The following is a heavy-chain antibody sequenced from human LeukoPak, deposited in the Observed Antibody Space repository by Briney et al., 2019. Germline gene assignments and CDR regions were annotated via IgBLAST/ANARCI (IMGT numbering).Heavy chain of an antibody. J-gene: IGHJ6*04. CDR3: AKDIGDYLTTDV. D-gene: IGHD4-17*01. CDR2: ISGDGGST. V-gene: IGHV3-43*02. Sequence: GGSLRRSCAASGFTFDDYAMHWVRQAPGKGLEWVSLISGDGGSTYYADSVKGRFTISRDNSKNSLYLQMNSLRTEDTALYYCAKDIGDYLTTDVWGKGTTVTVSS. CDR1: GFTFDDYA.